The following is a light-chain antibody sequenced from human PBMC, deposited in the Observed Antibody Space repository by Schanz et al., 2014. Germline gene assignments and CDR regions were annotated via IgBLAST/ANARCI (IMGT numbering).Light chain of an antibody. CDR2: ANT. V-gene: IGLV1-40*01. J-gene: IGLJ2*01. CDR1: SSNVGAGYD. CDR3: QSYDSSLTGSV. Sequence: QSVLTQPPSVSGAPGQRVTISCTGTSSNVGAGYDVHWFQQLPGTAPKLLMYANTKRPSGVPDRFSGSKSATSASLAITGLQAEDEADYYCQSYDSSLTGSVFGGGTKLTVL.